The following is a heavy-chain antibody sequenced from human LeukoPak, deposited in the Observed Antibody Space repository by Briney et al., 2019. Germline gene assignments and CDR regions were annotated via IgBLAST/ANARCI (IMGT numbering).Heavy chain of an antibody. D-gene: IGHD3-9*01. CDR3: ARAGYDILTGYAFDI. J-gene: IGHJ3*02. CDR2: ISSSSSYI. Sequence: GGSLRLSCAASGFTFSDYYMSWVRQAPGKGLEWVSSISSSSSYIYYADSVKGRFTVSRDNAKNSLYLQMNSLRAEDTAVYYCARAGYDILTGYAFDIWGQGTMVTVSS. CDR1: GFTFSDYY. V-gene: IGHV3-21*01.